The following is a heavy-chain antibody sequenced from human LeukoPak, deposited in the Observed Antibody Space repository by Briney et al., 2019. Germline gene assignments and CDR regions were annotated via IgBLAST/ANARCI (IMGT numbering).Heavy chain of an antibody. V-gene: IGHV1-18*01. D-gene: IGHD2-21*02. CDR2: ISTYNSHT. J-gene: IGHJ5*02. CDR3: AKDGGCGGDCSNWFDP. Sequence: ASVKVSCKASGYTFSSYGISWVRQAPGQGLEWMGWISTYNSHTKYAQKLQGRLTLTTEKSRSKAYMELKSQRADERAGYYCAKDGGCGGDCSNWFDPWGQGTLVTVSS. CDR1: GYTFSSYG.